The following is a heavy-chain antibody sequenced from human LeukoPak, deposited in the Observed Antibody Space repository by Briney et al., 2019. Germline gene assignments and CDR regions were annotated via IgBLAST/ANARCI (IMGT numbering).Heavy chain of an antibody. CDR3: AKALNTWDFDS. Sequence: PGGSLRLSCAVSGFIFRNYVMSWVRQAPGKRLEWVSSISGSGDTTYYADSLKGRFTISRDNSKNLLYLQMNNLRAEDTALYYCAKALNTWDFDSWGQGTLVTVSS. J-gene: IGHJ4*02. CDR2: ISGSGDTT. D-gene: IGHD7-27*01. CDR1: GFIFRNYV. V-gene: IGHV3-23*01.